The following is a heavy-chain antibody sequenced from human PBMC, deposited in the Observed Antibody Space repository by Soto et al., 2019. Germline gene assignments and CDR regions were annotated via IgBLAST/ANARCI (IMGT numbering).Heavy chain of an antibody. CDR1: GYSFTSYW. CDR3: ARQRRYCSGGSCSPG. CDR2: IDPSDSYT. Sequence: ESLKISCKGSGYSFTSYWISWVRQMPGKGLEWMGRIDPSDSYTNYSPSFQGHVTISADKSISTAYLQWSSLKASDTAMYYCARQRRYCSGGSCSPGWGQGTLVTVSS. V-gene: IGHV5-10-1*01. D-gene: IGHD2-15*01. J-gene: IGHJ4*02.